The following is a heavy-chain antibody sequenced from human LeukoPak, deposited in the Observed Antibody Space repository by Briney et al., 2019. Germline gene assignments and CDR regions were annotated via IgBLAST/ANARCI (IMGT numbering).Heavy chain of an antibody. D-gene: IGHD3-16*02. CDR3: PGGRGLQGYYDYVWGSYRYTSWDAFDI. J-gene: IGHJ3*02. CDR1: GFPFSSYA. Sequence: GGSLRLSCAASGFPFSSYALHWVRQAPGKGLEYVSAISSNGGSTLYADSVKGRFTISRDNSKNMLYFQMGSLRDEDMAVYSRPGGRGLQGYYDYVWGSYRYTSWDAFDIWGQGTMVTVSS. CDR2: ISSNGGST. V-gene: IGHV3-64*02.